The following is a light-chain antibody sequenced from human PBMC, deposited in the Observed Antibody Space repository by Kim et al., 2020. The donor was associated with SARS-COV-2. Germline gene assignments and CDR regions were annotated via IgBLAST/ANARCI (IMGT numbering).Light chain of an antibody. CDR2: EVR. V-gene: IGLV2-23*02. J-gene: IGLJ3*02. Sequence: QSALTQPASVSGSPGQSITISCTGTSNYFGSNNLVSWYQHRPGKAPKLMIYEVRERPSGVSNRFSGSKSGNKASLTISGLQAEDEADYYCCSYTGTRTHWVFGGGTQLTVL. CDR3: CSYTGTRTHWV. CDR1: SNYFGSNNL.